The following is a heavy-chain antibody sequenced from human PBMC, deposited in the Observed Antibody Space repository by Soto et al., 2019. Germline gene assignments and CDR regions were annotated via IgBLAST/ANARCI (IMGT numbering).Heavy chain of an antibody. J-gene: IGHJ3*02. Sequence: QITLKESGPTLVKPTQTLTLTCTVSGFSLSTSGVGVGWIRQPPGKALEWLALIYWDDDKRFSPSLKSSLSSTKDTSKNPVVLTMTNMDPVDTATYYCVHSSKGLGRRAFDSWGQGTMVTVSS. V-gene: IGHV2-5*02. CDR2: IYWDDDK. D-gene: IGHD7-27*01. CDR1: GFSLSTSGVG. CDR3: VHSSKGLGRRAFDS.